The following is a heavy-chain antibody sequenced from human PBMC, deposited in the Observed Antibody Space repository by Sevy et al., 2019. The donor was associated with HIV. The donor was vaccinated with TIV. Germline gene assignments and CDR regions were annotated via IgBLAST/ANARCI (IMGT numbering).Heavy chain of an antibody. J-gene: IGHJ5*02. D-gene: IGHD3-16*01. CDR3: ARALPITFGGVIRWFDP. CDR2: IYYSGST. CDR1: GGSISSYY. Sequence: SETLSLTCTVSGGSISSYYWSWIRQPPGKGLEWIGYIYYSGSTNYNPSIKSRVTISVDTSKNQFSLKLSSVTAADTAVYYCARALPITFGGVIRWFDPWGQGTLVTVSS. V-gene: IGHV4-59*01.